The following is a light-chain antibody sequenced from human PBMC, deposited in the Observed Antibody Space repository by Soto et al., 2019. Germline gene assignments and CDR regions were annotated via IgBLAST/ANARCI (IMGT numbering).Light chain of an antibody. CDR2: GAS. CDR1: QSVTNSY. CDR3: QHYNYWPPKT. J-gene: IGKJ1*01. Sequence: IVMTQSPATLDVSQVETANIACRASQSVTNSYLAWYQQKPGQAPRLLIFGASTRATGIPARFSGSGSGTAFTLTIRSLQSEDLAVYYCQHYNYWPPKTLGKGHQVDIK. V-gene: IGKV3-15*01.